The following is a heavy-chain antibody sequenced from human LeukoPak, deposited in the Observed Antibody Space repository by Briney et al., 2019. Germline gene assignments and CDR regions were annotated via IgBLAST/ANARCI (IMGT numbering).Heavy chain of an antibody. CDR3: ARDVAIAVAPYYFDY. Sequence: ASVKVSCKASGYTFTSYAMSWVRQAPGQGLEWMGWINTNTGNPTYAQGFTGRFVFSLDTSVSTAYLQISSLKAEDTAVYYCARDVAIAVAPYYFDYWGQGTLVTVSS. D-gene: IGHD6-19*01. V-gene: IGHV7-4-1*02. CDR2: INTNTGNP. J-gene: IGHJ4*02. CDR1: GYTFTSYA.